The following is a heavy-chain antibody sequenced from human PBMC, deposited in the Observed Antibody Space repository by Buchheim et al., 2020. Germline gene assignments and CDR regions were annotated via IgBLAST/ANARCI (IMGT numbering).Heavy chain of an antibody. CDR3: ARGQYYYDIDY. J-gene: IGHJ4*02. CDR2: ISSSSSTI. Sequence: EVQLVESGGGLVQPGVSLRLSCAASGFTFSSYSMNWVRQAPGKGLEWVSYISSSSSTIYYADSVKGRFTISRDNAKNSLYLQMNTLRAEDTAVYYCARGQYYYDIDYWGQGTL. D-gene: IGHD3-22*01. V-gene: IGHV3-48*01. CDR1: GFTFSSYS.